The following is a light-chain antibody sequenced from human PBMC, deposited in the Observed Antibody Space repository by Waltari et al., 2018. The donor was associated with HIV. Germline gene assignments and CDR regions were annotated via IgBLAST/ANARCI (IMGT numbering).Light chain of an antibody. V-gene: IGLV2-14*01. Sequence: QSALTQPASVSGSPGQSITISSTGTSSEGGGYNYASWYQQQPGKAPKLMIYDVSNRPSGVSNRFSGSKSGNTASLTISGLQAEDEADYYCSSYTSSSTLYVFGTGTKVTVL. J-gene: IGLJ1*01. CDR1: SSEGGGYNY. CDR2: DVS. CDR3: SSYTSSSTLYV.